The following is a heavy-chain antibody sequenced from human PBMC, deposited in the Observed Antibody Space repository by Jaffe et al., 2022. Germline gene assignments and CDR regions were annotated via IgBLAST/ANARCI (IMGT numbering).Heavy chain of an antibody. CDR2: IRYDGSNE. Sequence: QVQLVESGGGVVQPGGSLRLSCAASGFTFNIFGLHWVRQAPGKGLEWVTFIRYDGSNEYYVDSVKGRFTISRDNSNNTLYLQMNSLRPDDTGIYFCARDRRPHNNDLPQWLDTWGQGTLVTVSS. D-gene: IGHD1-20*01. J-gene: IGHJ5*02. V-gene: IGHV3-30*02. CDR3: ARDRRPHNNDLPQWLDT. CDR1: GFTFNIFG.